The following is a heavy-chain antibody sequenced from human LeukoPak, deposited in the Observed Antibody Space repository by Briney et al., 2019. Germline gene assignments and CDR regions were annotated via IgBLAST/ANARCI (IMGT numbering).Heavy chain of an antibody. J-gene: IGHJ4*02. CDR2: IYSGGST. CDR1: GFTFSSYA. V-gene: IGHV3-53*01. CDR3: ARAYRDGFDY. Sequence: GGSLRLSCAASGFTFSSYAMSWVRQAPGKGLEWVSVIYSGGSTYYADSVKGRFTISRDNSKNTLYLQMNSLRAEDTAVYYCARAYRDGFDYWGQGTLVTVSS. D-gene: IGHD3-16*02.